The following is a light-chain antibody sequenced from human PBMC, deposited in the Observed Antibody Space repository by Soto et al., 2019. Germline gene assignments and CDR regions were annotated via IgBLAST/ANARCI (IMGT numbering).Light chain of an antibody. Sequence: ENVLTQSPGTLSLSPGERATLSCRASQSVPKKYLGWFLQKLGQAPRLLIYGVSNRATGIPDRFSGSGSETDFTLTISRLEPEDFAVYYCQQYADSPVTFGGGTKVEIK. J-gene: IGKJ4*01. CDR1: QSVPKKY. V-gene: IGKV3-20*01. CDR2: GVS. CDR3: QQYADSPVT.